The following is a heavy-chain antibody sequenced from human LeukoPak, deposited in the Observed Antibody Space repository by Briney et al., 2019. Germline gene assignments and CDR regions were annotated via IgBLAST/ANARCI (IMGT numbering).Heavy chain of an antibody. CDR2: VSGDGGST. Sequence: GGSLRLSCAASGFTFSSYAMGWVRQAPGKGLEWVSSVSGDGGSTYYPDSVKGRFTISRDNSKNTLYLQMNSLRAEDTALYYCAKDQDRSVTTFHYWGQGTLVTVSS. J-gene: IGHJ4*02. D-gene: IGHD4-17*01. CDR1: GFTFSSYA. V-gene: IGHV3-23*01. CDR3: AKDQDRSVTTFHY.